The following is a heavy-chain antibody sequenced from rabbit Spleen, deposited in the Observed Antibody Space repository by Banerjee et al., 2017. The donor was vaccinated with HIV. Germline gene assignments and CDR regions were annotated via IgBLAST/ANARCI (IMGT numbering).Heavy chain of an antibody. D-gene: IGHD1-1*01. CDR1: GFSFSSSYW. CDR3: ARDPSSAYDQGFSL. Sequence: QSLEESGGGLVKPGGTLTLTCKASGFSFSSSYWICWVRQAPGKGLEWIACIYAGSSGSTYYASWAKGRFTISKTSTTVTLQMTSLTAADTATYFCARDPSSAYDQGFSLWGPGTLVTVS. V-gene: IGHV1S40*01. J-gene: IGHJ6*01. CDR2: IYAGSSGST.